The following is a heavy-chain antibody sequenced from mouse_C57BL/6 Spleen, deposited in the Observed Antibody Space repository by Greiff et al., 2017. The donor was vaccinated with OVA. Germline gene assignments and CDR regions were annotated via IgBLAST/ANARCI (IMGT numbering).Heavy chain of an antibody. J-gene: IGHJ3*01. CDR2: IDPSDSYT. Sequence: QVQLKQPGAELVMPGASVKLSCKASGYSFTGYWMHWVKQRPGKGLEWIGEIDPSDSYTNYNQKFKGKSTVTVDKSSSTAYMQLSSLTSEDSAVYDCARAAGKYFAYWGQGTLVTVSA. CDR1: GYSFTGYW. CDR3: ARAAGKYFAY. V-gene: IGHV1-69*01. D-gene: IGHD2-1*01.